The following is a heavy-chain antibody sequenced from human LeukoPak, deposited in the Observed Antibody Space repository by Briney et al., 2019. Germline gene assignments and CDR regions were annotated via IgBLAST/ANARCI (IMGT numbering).Heavy chain of an antibody. CDR2: IRYDGNNK. CDR1: GFTFSDYN. CDR3: AKGPTVVVDTAMIDY. V-gene: IGHV3-30*02. Sequence: PGGSLRLSCAASGFTFSDYNMHWVRQAPGKGLNWVAFIRYDGNNKYYADSVKGRFTISRDNSKNTLYLQMNSLRAEDTAVYYCAKGPTVVVDTAMIDYWGQGPLVTVSS. D-gene: IGHD5-18*01. J-gene: IGHJ4*02.